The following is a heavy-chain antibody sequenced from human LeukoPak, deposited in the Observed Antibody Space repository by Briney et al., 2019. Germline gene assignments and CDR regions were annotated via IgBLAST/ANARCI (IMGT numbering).Heavy chain of an antibody. D-gene: IGHD3-10*01. V-gene: IGHV3-21*04. CDR2: ISSSSSYI. J-gene: IGHJ6*03. CDR3: AKGDFYGSGRDYYYYMDV. CDR1: GFTFSSYS. Sequence: PGGSLRLSCAASGFTFSSYSMNRVRQAPGKGLEWVSSISSSSSYIYYADSVKGRFTISRDNAKNSLYLQMNSLRAEDTAVYNCAKGDFYGSGRDYYYYMDVWGKGTTVTISS.